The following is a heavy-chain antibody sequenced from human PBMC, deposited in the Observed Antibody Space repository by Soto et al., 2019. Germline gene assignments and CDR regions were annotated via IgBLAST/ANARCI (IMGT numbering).Heavy chain of an antibody. CDR3: ARHELDQIDY. CDR2: IYYSGST. V-gene: IGHV4-39*01. D-gene: IGHD6-13*01. Sequence: QLQLQESGPGLVNPSETLSLTCTVSGGSISSSSYYWGWIRQPPGKGLEWIGSIYYSGSTYYNPSLKSRVTISVDTSKNQFSLKLSSVTAADTAVYYCARHELDQIDYWGQGTLVTVSS. J-gene: IGHJ4*02. CDR1: GGSISSSSYY.